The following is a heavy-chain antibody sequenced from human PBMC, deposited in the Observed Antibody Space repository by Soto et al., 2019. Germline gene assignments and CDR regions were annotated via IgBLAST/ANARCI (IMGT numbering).Heavy chain of an antibody. CDR3: AKPQQSQDSSGYGYYYYYGMDV. Sequence: HPGGSLRLSCAASGFTFSSYAMSWVRQAPGKGLEWVSAISGSGGSTYYADSVKGRFTISRDNSKNTLYLQMNSLRAEDTAVYYCAKPQQSQDSSGYGYYYYYGMDVWGQGTTVTVSS. D-gene: IGHD3-22*01. CDR1: GFTFSSYA. V-gene: IGHV3-23*01. J-gene: IGHJ6*02. CDR2: ISGSGGST.